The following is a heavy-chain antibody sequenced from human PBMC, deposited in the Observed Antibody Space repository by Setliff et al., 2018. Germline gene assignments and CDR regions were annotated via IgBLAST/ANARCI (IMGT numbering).Heavy chain of an antibody. D-gene: IGHD6-19*01. CDR3: EGRAVADRGFDI. CDR2: IGGSSNTI. Sequence: PGGSLRLSCAASGFSFSSYTMNWVRQAPGKGLEWISSIGGSSNTIFYADSVKGRFTISRDNAKNSLYLQMSSLRAEDTAVYYCEGRAVADRGFDIWGQGTTVTVSS. V-gene: IGHV3-48*01. CDR1: GFSFSSYT. J-gene: IGHJ3*02.